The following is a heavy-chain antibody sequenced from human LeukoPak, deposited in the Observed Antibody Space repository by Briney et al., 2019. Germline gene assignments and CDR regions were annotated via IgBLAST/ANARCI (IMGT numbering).Heavy chain of an antibody. CDR3: ARDGQVRWSYTDV. Sequence: GRSLRLSCAASGFTFDDYGMHWVRQAPGKGLEWVSGISWNSGSVAYAESVEGRFTISRDNSKNTLYLQMNSLRAEDTAVYYCARDGQVRWSYTDVWGKGTTVTVSS. J-gene: IGHJ6*03. CDR2: ISWNSGSV. V-gene: IGHV3-9*01. D-gene: IGHD3-10*01. CDR1: GFTFDDYG.